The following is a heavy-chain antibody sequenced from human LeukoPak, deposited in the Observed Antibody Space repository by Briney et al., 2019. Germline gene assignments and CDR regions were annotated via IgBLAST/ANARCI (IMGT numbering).Heavy chain of an antibody. CDR3: ARLSYSGSSYFDY. J-gene: IGHJ4*02. V-gene: IGHV4-4*02. CDR2: IYHSGST. D-gene: IGHD1-26*01. Sequence: PSETLSLTCAVSGGSISSSNWWSWVRQPPGKGLEWIGEIYHSGSTNYNPSLKSRVTISVDKSKNQFSLKLSSVTAADTAVYYCARLSYSGSSYFDYWGQGTLVTVSS. CDR1: GGSISSSNW.